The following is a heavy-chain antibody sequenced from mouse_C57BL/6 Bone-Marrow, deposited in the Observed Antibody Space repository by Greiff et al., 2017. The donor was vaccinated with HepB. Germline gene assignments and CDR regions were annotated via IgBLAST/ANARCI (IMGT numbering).Heavy chain of an antibody. CDR3: ARSQLGRGDYYAMDY. Sequence: QVQLQQPGTELVKPGASVKLSCKASGYNFTSYWMHWVKQRPGQGLEWIGNINPSNGGTNYNEKFKSKATLTVDKSSSTAYMQLSSLTSEDSAVYYCARSQLGRGDYYAMDYWGQGTSVTVSS. V-gene: IGHV1-53*01. J-gene: IGHJ4*01. D-gene: IGHD4-1*02. CDR1: GYNFTSYW. CDR2: INPSNGGT.